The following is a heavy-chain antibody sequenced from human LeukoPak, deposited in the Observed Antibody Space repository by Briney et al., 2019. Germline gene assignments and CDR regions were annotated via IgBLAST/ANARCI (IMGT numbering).Heavy chain of an antibody. CDR3: ARDRYYYGSGSDLGYYGMDV. V-gene: IGHV4-34*01. CDR2: INHSGST. D-gene: IGHD3-10*01. CDR1: GGSFSGYY. Sequence: PSETLSFTCAVYGGSFSGYYWSWIRQPPGKGLEWIGEINHSGSTNYNPSLKSRVTISVDTSKNQFSLKLSSVTAADTAVYYCARDRYYYGSGSDLGYYGMDVWGQGTTVTVSS. J-gene: IGHJ6*02.